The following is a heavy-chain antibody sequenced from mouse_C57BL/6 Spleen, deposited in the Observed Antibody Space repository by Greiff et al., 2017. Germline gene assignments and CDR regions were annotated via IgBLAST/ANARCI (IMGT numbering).Heavy chain of an antibody. Sequence: EVQLVESGPVLVKPGASVKMSCKASGYTFTDYYMNWVKQSHGKSLEWIGVINPYNGGTSYNQKFKGKATLTVDKSSSTAYMELNSLTSEDSAVYYCARLGAYYSNYDAMDYWGQGTSVTVSS. J-gene: IGHJ4*01. V-gene: IGHV1-19*01. CDR2: INPYNGGT. CDR3: ARLGAYYSNYDAMDY. D-gene: IGHD2-5*01. CDR1: GYTFTDYY.